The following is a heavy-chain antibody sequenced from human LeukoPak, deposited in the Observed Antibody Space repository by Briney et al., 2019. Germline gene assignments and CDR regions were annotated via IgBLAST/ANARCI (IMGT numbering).Heavy chain of an antibody. Sequence: PSETLSLTCTVSGGSISSYYWSWIRQPAGKGLEWIGRIYTSGSTNYNPSLKSRVTMSVDTSKKQFSLKLSSVTAADTAVYYCARGGVDTAMVTRWFDPWGQGTLVSVSS. CDR1: GGSISSYY. J-gene: IGHJ5*02. CDR3: ARGGVDTAMVTRWFDP. D-gene: IGHD5-18*01. CDR2: IYTSGST. V-gene: IGHV4-4*07.